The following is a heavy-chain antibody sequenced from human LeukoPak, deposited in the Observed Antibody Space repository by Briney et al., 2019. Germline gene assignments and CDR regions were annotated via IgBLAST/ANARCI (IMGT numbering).Heavy chain of an antibody. J-gene: IGHJ6*02. D-gene: IGHD3-16*01. CDR3: ARRATGLGLMGSPSDFYCYGMDV. CDR1: GGSISSGGYY. Sequence: PSETLSLTCTVSGGSISSGGYYWSWIRQPPGKGLEWIGYIYHSGSTYYNPSLKSRVTISVDTSKNQFSLKLSSVTAADTAVYYCARRATGLGLMGSPSDFYCYGMDVWGQGTTVTVSS. V-gene: IGHV4-30-2*01. CDR2: IYHSGST.